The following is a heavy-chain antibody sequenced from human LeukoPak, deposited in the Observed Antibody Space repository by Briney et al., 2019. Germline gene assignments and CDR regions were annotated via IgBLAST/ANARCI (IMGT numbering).Heavy chain of an antibody. V-gene: IGHV4-30-2*01. CDR3: ARAGYGEYNAFDI. CDR2: IYHSGST. CDR1: GGSISSVGYY. J-gene: IGHJ3*02. Sequence: PSETLSLTCTVSGGSISSVGYYWSWIRQPPGKGLEWIGYIYHSGSTYYNPSLKSRVTISVDRSKNQFSLKLSSVTAADTAVYYCARAGYGEYNAFDIWGQGTMVTVSS. D-gene: IGHD4-17*01.